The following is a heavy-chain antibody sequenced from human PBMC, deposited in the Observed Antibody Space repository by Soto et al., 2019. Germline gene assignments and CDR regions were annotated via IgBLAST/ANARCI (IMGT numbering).Heavy chain of an antibody. J-gene: IGHJ4*02. D-gene: IGHD3-16*02. CDR3: ARDVPEVLPPFIGAY. V-gene: IGHV1-18*01. Sequence: ASVKVSCKASGYTFTSYGISWVRQAPGQGLEWMGWISAYNGNTNYAQKLQGRVTMTTDTSTSTAYMELRSLRSDDTAVYYCARDVPEVLPPFIGAYWGQGTLVTVSS. CDR1: GYTFTSYG. CDR2: ISAYNGNT.